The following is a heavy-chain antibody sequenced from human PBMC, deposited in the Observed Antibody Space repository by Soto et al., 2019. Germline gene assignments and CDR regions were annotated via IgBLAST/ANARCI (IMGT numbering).Heavy chain of an antibody. CDR3: AKDLGSLRYFDWLLYV. J-gene: IGHJ4*02. CDR1: GFTFSSYA. CDR2: ISGSGGST. Sequence: GGSLRLSCAASGFTFSSYAMSWVRQAPGKGLEWVSAISGSGGSTYYADSVKGRFTISRDNSKNTLYLQMNSLRAEDTAVYYCAKDLGSLRYFDWLLYVWGQGTLVTVSS. D-gene: IGHD3-9*01. V-gene: IGHV3-23*01.